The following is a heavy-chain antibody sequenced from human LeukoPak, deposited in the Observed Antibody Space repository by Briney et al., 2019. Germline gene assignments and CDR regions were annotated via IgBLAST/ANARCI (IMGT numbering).Heavy chain of an antibody. V-gene: IGHV4-30-4*01. CDR3: AGSGYSYGLGAFDI. D-gene: IGHD5-18*01. J-gene: IGHJ3*02. CDR1: GGSISSGDYY. CDR2: IYYSGST. Sequence: PSQTLSLTCTVSGGSISSGDYYWSWIRQPPGKGLEWIGYIYYSGSTYYNPSLKSRVTISVDTSKNQFSLKLSSVTAADTAVYYCAGSGYSYGLGAFDIWGQGTMVTASS.